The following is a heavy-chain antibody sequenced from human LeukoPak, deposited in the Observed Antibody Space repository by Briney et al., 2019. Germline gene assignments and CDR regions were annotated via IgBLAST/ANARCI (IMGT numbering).Heavy chain of an antibody. V-gene: IGHV1-2*02. Sequence: ASVKVSCKASGYTFTGYYMHWVRQAPGQGLEWMGWINPNSGGTNYAQKFQGRVTITADKSTSTAYMELSSLRSEDTAVYYCARAGAMVTTALDYWGQGTLVTVSS. CDR2: INPNSGGT. CDR3: ARAGAMVTTALDY. D-gene: IGHD4-17*01. J-gene: IGHJ4*02. CDR1: GYTFTGYY.